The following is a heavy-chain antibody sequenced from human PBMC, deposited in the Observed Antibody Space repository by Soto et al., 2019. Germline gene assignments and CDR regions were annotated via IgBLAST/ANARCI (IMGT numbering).Heavy chain of an antibody. D-gene: IGHD3-22*01. V-gene: IGHV5-10-1*01. CDR3: ARQIYDYDTGPNFTYYFES. CDR1: GYSFAGYW. J-gene: IGHJ4*02. CDR2: IDPSDSQT. Sequence: GESLKISCQGSGYSFAGYWITWVRQKPGKGLECMGRIDPSDSQTYYIPSFRGHVTISVTKSFTTVFLPWLSMRETDTAMYYSARQIYDYDTGPNFTYYFESSAQVTPLTVSS.